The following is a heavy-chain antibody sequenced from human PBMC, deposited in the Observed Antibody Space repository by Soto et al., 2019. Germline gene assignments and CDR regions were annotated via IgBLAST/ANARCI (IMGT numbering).Heavy chain of an antibody. J-gene: IGHJ4*02. CDR2: MNPDSGNA. V-gene: IGHV1-8*02. D-gene: IGHD3-10*01. CDR3: APAGLGKAFGY. Sequence: ASVKVSCKASGGTFSSYAISWVRQAPGQGLEWMGWMNPDSGNAGYAQKFQGRVTMTRNTSTTTAYMELSSLRSEDTAVYYCAPAGLGKAFGYWGQGTLVTVSS. CDR1: GGTFSSYA.